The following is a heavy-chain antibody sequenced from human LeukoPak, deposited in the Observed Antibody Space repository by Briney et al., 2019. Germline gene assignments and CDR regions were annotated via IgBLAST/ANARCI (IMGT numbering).Heavy chain of an antibody. CDR1: GGTFSSYT. CDR2: IIPILGIA. J-gene: IGHJ4*02. CDR3: ARDPTGLIYDYVWGNGFDY. V-gene: IGHV1-69*04. D-gene: IGHD3-16*01. Sequence: SVKVSCMASGGTFSSYTISWVRQAPGQGLEWMGRIIPILGIANYAQKFQGRVTITADKSTSTAYMELSSLRSEDTAVYYCARDPTGLIYDYVWGNGFDYWGQRTLVTVSS.